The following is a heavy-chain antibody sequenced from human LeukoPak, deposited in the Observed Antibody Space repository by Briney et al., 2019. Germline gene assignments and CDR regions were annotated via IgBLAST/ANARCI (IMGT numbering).Heavy chain of an antibody. CDR1: GFTFSSYA. Sequence: PGGSLRLSCAASGFTFSSYAMSWVRQAPGKGLEWVSGISGSGGSTYYADSVKGRFTISRDNSKSTLYLQMNSLRAEDTAVYYCAKGHVPGYFLNYFDYWGQGTLVTVSS. V-gene: IGHV3-23*01. CDR2: ISGSGGST. J-gene: IGHJ4*02. CDR3: AKGHVPGYFLNYFDY. D-gene: IGHD1-26*01.